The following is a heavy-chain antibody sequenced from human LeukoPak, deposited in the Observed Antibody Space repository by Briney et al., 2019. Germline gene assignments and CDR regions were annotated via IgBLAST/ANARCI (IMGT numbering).Heavy chain of an antibody. D-gene: IGHD4-17*01. CDR3: AKDRYGAKLYYFDY. J-gene: IGHJ4*02. Sequence: WRSLRLSCAAAEFTFEDYAMHWVWPDPGKGLEWVSGISWNSGSIGYADSVKGRFTISRDNAKNSLYLQMNSLRAEDTALYYCAKDRYGAKLYYFDYWGQGTLVTVSS. CDR2: ISWNSGSI. CDR1: EFTFEDYA. V-gene: IGHV3-9*01.